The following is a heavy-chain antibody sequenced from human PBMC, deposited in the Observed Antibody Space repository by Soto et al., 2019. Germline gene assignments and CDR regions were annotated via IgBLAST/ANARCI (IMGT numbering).Heavy chain of an antibody. D-gene: IGHD3-3*01. V-gene: IGHV3-21*01. CDR2: ISSSGDYI. CDR3: AREHVGSIFRRGQRGSCDY. CDR1: GFTFSSYT. Sequence: GGSLRLSCAASGFTFSSYTMNWVRQAPGKGLEWVSFISSSGDYIYYADSVKGRFTISRDDANNSLFLQMHSLRAEDTAVYYCAREHVGSIFRRGQRGSCDYWRQETLVTVSS. J-gene: IGHJ4*02.